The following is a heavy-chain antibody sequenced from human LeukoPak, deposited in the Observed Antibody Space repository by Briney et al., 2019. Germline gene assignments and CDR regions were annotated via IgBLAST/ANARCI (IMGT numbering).Heavy chain of an antibody. CDR2: ISAYNGNT. J-gene: IGHJ4*02. Sequence: ASVKVSCKAPGYTFTSYGISWVRQAPGQGLEWMGWISAYNGNTNYAQKLQGRVTMTTDTSTSTAYMELRSLRSDDTAVYYCARPTMVRGVIIRGYYFDYWGQGTLVTVSS. CDR3: ARPTMVRGVIIRGYYFDY. CDR1: GYTFTSYG. V-gene: IGHV1-18*01. D-gene: IGHD3-10*01.